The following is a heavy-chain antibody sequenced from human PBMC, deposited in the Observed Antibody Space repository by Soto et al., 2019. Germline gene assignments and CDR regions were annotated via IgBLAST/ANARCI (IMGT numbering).Heavy chain of an antibody. D-gene: IGHD3-22*01. CDR2: IYYSGST. CDR1: GGSISSSSYY. J-gene: IGHJ4*02. V-gene: IGHV4-39*01. Sequence: PSETLSLTCTVSGGSISSSSYYWGWIRQPPGKGLEWIGSIYYSGSTYYNPSLKSRVTISVDTSKNQFSLKLSSVTAADTAVYYCASQDSSGYQGVYWGQGTLVTSPQ. CDR3: ASQDSSGYQGVY.